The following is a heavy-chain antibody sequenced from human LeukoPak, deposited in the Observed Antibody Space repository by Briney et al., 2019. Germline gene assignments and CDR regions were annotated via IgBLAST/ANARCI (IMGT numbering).Heavy chain of an antibody. Sequence: PSETLSLTCAVYGGSFSGYYWSWIRQPPGKGLEWIGEINHSGSTNYNPSPKSRVTISVDTSKNQFSLKLSSVTAADTAVYYCARFDLGATKCLDYWGQGTLVTVSS. CDR2: INHSGST. CDR1: GGSFSGYY. D-gene: IGHD1-26*01. V-gene: IGHV4-34*01. CDR3: ARFDLGATKCLDY. J-gene: IGHJ4*02.